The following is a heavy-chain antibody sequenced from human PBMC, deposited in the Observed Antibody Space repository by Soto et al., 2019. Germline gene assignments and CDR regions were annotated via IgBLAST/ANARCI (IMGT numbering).Heavy chain of an antibody. CDR2: ISGGGGST. V-gene: IGHV3-23*01. J-gene: IGHJ4*02. Sequence: EVQLLESGGGLVHPGGSLTLSCTASGFTFSSYAISCVRQAPGKGLEWVSAISGGGGSTYHADYVKGRFTISRDSSKNTLHLQMTSLRADDTAVYYCAKGSNYYGSGSSTFFFGYWGQGTLVTVSS. D-gene: IGHD3-10*01. CDR1: GFTFSSYA. CDR3: AKGSNYYGSGSSTFFFGY.